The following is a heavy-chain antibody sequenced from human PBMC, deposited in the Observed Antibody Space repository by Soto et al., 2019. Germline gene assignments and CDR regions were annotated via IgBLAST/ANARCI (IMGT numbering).Heavy chain of an antibody. D-gene: IGHD1-26*01. V-gene: IGHV4-59*12. J-gene: IGHJ4*02. Sequence: SETLFLTCTVSGGSIGNYYWSWIRQPQGKGLEWIGNIYSRGSPKYTPSLKSRVPISVDTPKNHFSLKLSSVTAADTAVFYVARDRGSGRPYLDCWGQGTLVTVSS. CDR2: IYSRGSP. CDR1: GGSIGNYY. CDR3: ARDRGSGRPYLDC.